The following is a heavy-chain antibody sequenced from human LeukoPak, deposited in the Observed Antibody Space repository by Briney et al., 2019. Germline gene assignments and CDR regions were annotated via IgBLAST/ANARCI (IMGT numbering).Heavy chain of an antibody. J-gene: IGHJ4*02. D-gene: IGHD6-19*01. CDR1: GFTFSSYA. CDR2: NSGGSS. CDR3: AKDLGSSGWYIDH. V-gene: IGHV3-23*01. Sequence: GGSLRLSCAASGFTFSSYAMHWVRQAPGKGLEWVSSNSGGSSYYADSVKGRFIISRDNSRNTLYLQMNSLRAEDTAVYYCAKDLGSSGWYIDHWGQGTLVTVSS.